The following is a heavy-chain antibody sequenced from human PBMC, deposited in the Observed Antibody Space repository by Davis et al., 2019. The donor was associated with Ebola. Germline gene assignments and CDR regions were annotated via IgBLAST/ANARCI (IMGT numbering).Heavy chain of an antibody. D-gene: IGHD5-24*01. V-gene: IGHV5-51*01. CDR2: IYPGDSDT. Sequence: GESLKISCKGSEYIFIAYWIGWVRQMPGKGLEWMGMIYPGDSDTRYNPSFQGQVTISADKSINTAYMQWSSLKASDTAMYYCARGAGYNDRGDGFNVWGHGTMVTVSS. J-gene: IGHJ3*01. CDR3: ARGAGYNDRGDGFNV. CDR1: EYIFIAYW.